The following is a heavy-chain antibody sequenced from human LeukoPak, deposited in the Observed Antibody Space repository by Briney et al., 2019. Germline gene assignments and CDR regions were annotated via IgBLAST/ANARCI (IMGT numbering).Heavy chain of an antibody. V-gene: IGHV3-7*01. J-gene: IGHJ4*02. CDR1: GFTFSSYW. Sequence: GGSLRLSCEASGFTFSSYWMSWVRQAPGKGLEWVANIRDDGGEIYYVDSVKGRFTISRDNAKSSLFLQMNSLRAEDAAVYYCARDKPRGSYYGSIVDSWGQGTLVTVSS. CDR2: IRDDGGEI. D-gene: IGHD1-26*01. CDR3: ARDKPRGSYYGSIVDS.